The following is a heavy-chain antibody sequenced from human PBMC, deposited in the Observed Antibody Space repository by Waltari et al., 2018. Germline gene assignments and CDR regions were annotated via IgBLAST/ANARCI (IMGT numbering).Heavy chain of an antibody. V-gene: IGHV3-30*02. CDR1: GFTFSSYG. D-gene: IGHD2-15*01. Sequence: QVQLVESGGGVVQPGGSLRLSCAASGFTFSSYGMPWVRPAPGKGLEWVAFIRYDGSNKYYADSVKGRFTISRDNSKNTLYLQMNSLRAEDTAVYYCAKGMVADYWYFDLWGRGTLVTVSS. J-gene: IGHJ2*01. CDR3: AKGMVADYWYFDL. CDR2: IRYDGSNK.